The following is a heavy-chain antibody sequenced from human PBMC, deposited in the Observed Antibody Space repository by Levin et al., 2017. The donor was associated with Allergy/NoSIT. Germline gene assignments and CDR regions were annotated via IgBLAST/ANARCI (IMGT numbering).Heavy chain of an antibody. CDR1: GFTFSSYA. J-gene: IGHJ4*02. CDR2: ISYDGSNK. V-gene: IGHV3-30-3*01. CDR3: ARDEYSYHDY. D-gene: IGHD5-18*01. Sequence: GGSLRLSCAASGFTFSSYAMHWVRQAPGKGLEWVAVISYDGSNKYYADSVKGRFTISRDNSKNTLYLQMNSLRAEDTAVYYCARDEYSYHDYWGQGTLVTVSS.